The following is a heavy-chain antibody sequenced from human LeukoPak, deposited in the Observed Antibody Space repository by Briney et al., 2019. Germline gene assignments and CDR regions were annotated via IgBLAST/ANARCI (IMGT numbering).Heavy chain of an antibody. V-gene: IGHV3-15*01. CDR1: GFPFSNAW. CDR2: IKSKTDGGTT. D-gene: IGHD6-19*01. J-gene: IGHJ4*02. CDR3: TTETIAVAATEDY. Sequence: PGGSLRLSCAASGFPFSNAWMSWVRQAPGKGLEWVGRIKSKTDGGTTDYAAPVKGRFTISRDDSKNTLYLQMNSLKTEDTAVYYCTTETIAVAATEDYWGQGTLVTVSS.